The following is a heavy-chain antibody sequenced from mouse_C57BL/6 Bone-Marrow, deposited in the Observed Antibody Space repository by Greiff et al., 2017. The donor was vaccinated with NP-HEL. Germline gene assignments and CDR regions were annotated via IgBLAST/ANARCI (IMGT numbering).Heavy chain of an antibody. CDR3: ARGDGTYWYFDG. CDR2: ISSGSSTI. Sequence: EVKLMESGGGLVKPGGSLKLSCTASGFTFSDYGMHWVSQAPETGLEWVAYISSGSSTIYYADTVTGRFTISRDNAKNTLCLQMTSLRSEDTAMYYCARGDGTYWYFDGWGTGTTVTVSS. CDR1: GFTFSDYG. J-gene: IGHJ1*03. V-gene: IGHV5-17*01. D-gene: IGHD2-1*01.